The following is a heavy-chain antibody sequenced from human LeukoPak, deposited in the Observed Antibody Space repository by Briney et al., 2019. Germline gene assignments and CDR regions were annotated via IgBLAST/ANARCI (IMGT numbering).Heavy chain of an antibody. Sequence: ASVKVSCKASGYTFSSYYIHWVRHAPVQGLERRGLIYTTGGSTGYAQKIQGRVTMTRDMSTSTDYMELSSLRSEDTAVYYCARDNSVGDYAWWFDPWGQGTLVTVSS. D-gene: IGHD1-26*01. CDR3: ARDNSVGDYAWWFDP. CDR1: GYTFSSYY. J-gene: IGHJ5*02. V-gene: IGHV1-46*01. CDR2: IYTTGGST.